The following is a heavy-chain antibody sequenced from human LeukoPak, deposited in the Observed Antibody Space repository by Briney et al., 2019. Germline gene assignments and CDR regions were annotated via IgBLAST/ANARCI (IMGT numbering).Heavy chain of an antibody. D-gene: IGHD4-23*01. Sequence: GGSLRLSCAASGFTFSSYSMNWVRQAPGKGLEWVSYISSSSSTIYYADSVKGRFTISRDNAKNSLYLQMNSLRAEDTAVYYCARAAVVTLVYWFDPWGQGTLVTVSS. J-gene: IGHJ5*02. CDR3: ARAAVVTLVYWFDP. V-gene: IGHV3-48*01. CDR1: GFTFSSYS. CDR2: ISSSSSTI.